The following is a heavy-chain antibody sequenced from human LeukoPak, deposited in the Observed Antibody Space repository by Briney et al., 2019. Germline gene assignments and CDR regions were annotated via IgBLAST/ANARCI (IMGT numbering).Heavy chain of an antibody. CDR1: GGTFSSSA. CDR3: ARTYYDFWSGYSGPFDY. Sequence: ASVKGSCKASGGTFSSSAISWVRQAVGHRLDWMGVIIPIFGTANYAQKFQGRVTITADESTSTAYMELSSLRSEDTAVYYCARTYYDFWSGYSGPFDYWGQGTLVTVSS. D-gene: IGHD3-3*01. CDR2: IIPIFGTA. V-gene: IGHV1-69*13. J-gene: IGHJ4*02.